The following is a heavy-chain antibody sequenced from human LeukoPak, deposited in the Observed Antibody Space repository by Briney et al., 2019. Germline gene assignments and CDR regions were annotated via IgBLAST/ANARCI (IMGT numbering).Heavy chain of an antibody. CDR2: IKQDGSEK. D-gene: IGHD3-3*01. CDR1: GFTFSSYW. Sequence: PGGSLRLSCAASGFTFSSYWMSWVRQAPGKGLEWVANIKQDGSEKYYVDSVKGRFTISRDNAKNSLYLQMNSLRAEDTAVYYCASGLRFLEWLLSSAFDIWGQGTMVTVSS. J-gene: IGHJ3*02. CDR3: ASGLRFLEWLLSSAFDI. V-gene: IGHV3-7*01.